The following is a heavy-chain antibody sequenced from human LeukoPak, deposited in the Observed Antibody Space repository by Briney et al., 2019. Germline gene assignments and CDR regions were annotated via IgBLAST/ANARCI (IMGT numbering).Heavy chain of an antibody. CDR3: ARDGRLYSSGWYRPFDY. J-gene: IGHJ4*02. Sequence: GASVKVSCKASGYTFTSYAMHWVRQAPGQRLEWMGWINAGNGNTKYSQKFQGRVTITRDTSASTAYMELSSLRSEDTAVYYCARDGRLYSSGWYRPFDYWGQGTLVTVSS. CDR1: GYTFTSYA. D-gene: IGHD6-19*01. V-gene: IGHV1-3*01. CDR2: INAGNGNT.